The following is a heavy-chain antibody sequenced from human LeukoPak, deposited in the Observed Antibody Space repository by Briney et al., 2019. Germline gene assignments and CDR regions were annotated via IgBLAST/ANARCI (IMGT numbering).Heavy chain of an antibody. CDR1: GYTFTSYY. CDR3: ARDHGYSYGDY. D-gene: IGHD5-18*01. CDR2: INPSGGST. J-gene: IGHJ4*02. Sequence: ASVKVSCKASGYTFTSYYMHWVRQAPGQGLEWMGIINPSGGSTSYAQKVQGRVTMTRDTSTSTVYMELSSLRSGDTAVYYFARDHGYSYGDYWGQGTLVTVSS. V-gene: IGHV1-46*01.